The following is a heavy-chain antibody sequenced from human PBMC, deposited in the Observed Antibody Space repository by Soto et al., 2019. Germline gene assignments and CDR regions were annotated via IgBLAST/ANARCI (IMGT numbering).Heavy chain of an antibody. V-gene: IGHV3-30*18. J-gene: IGHJ4*02. CDR3: VKESRETGGYYFAC. CDR1: GFSFSKYG. Sequence: QVQLVESGGGVVQPGGSLRLSCAASGFSFSKYGMHWVRQAPGKGLEWVAEMSDDGSRKYYADSVKGRFTISRDKSKNTLYLLMASLSPEDTAMYYCVKESRETGGYYFACWGEGTLVTVSS. CDR2: MSDDGSRK. D-gene: IGHD3-16*01.